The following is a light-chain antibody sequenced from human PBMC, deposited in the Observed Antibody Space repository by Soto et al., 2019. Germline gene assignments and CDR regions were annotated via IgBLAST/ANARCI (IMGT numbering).Light chain of an antibody. J-gene: IGKJ5*01. CDR3: QQFNNYIT. CDR1: QGISSA. Sequence: AIQWTQSPASLSESVGDRVTITCRASQGISSALAWYQQKPGKAPKLLIYDASSLESGVPSRFSGSGSGTDFTLTIRSLKPEDFATYYCQQFNNYITFGQGTRLEIK. CDR2: DAS. V-gene: IGKV1D-13*01.